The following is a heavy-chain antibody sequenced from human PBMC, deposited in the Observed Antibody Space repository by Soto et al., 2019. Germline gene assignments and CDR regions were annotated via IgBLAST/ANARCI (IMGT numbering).Heavy chain of an antibody. D-gene: IGHD3-3*01. Sequence: ASVKVSCKTSGYTFADLYIHWVRQAPGQGFEWMGWMNPNTGGAVYAQKFLGRVAMTRDTSISTAYMELSRLSSNDTAVYFCATSTYDALWSGSFWAQGTRVTVSS. CDR2: MNPNTGGA. V-gene: IGHV1-2*02. CDR3: ATSTYDALWSGSF. CDR1: GYTFADLY. J-gene: IGHJ4*02.